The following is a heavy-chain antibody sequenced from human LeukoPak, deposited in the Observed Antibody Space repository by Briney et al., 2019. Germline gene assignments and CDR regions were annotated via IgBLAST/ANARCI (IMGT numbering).Heavy chain of an antibody. J-gene: IGHJ1*01. V-gene: IGHV4-39*07. CDR2: IYYSGST. Sequence: SETLSLTCTVSGGSISSSSYYWGWIRQPPGKGLEWIGSIYYSGSTYYNPSLKSRVTISVDTSKNQFSLKLSSVTAADTAVYYCARAQGIAAAGTIQYFQHWGLGTLVTVSS. CDR1: GGSISSSSYY. D-gene: IGHD6-13*01. CDR3: ARAQGIAAAGTIQYFQH.